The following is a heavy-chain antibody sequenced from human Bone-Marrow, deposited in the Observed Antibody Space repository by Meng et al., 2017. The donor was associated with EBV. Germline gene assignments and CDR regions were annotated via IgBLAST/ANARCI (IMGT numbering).Heavy chain of an antibody. D-gene: IGHD3-16*01. CDR2: IDYGGIST. Sequence: EVQLGESGGGRVEPGGSLRLSCAASGFIFNNYRMNWVRQAPGKGLEWVSVIDYGGISTYYADSVKGRFTISRDNAKNSVSLQMNNLRAEDTAVYYCVREEYDPRDFWGQGTLVTVSS. J-gene: IGHJ4*02. V-gene: IGHV3-21*01. CDR1: GFIFNNYR. CDR3: VREEYDPRDF.